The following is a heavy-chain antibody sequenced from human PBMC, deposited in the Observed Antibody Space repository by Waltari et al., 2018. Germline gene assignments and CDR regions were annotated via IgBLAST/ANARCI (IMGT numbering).Heavy chain of an antibody. CDR1: GFTFSSFG. CDR3: VRATLVGASTRAGLDP. Sequence: EVQLVESGGGLVQPGGSLRRSCAASGFTFSSFGMHWFRQAPGKGLVGVSRTNGDGSSTSYADSVKGRFTLSRDNAKNTLYLQMNSLRVEDTAVYYCVRATLVGASTRAGLDPWGQGTLVTVSS. V-gene: IGHV3-74*01. CDR2: TNGDGSST. D-gene: IGHD1-26*01. J-gene: IGHJ5*02.